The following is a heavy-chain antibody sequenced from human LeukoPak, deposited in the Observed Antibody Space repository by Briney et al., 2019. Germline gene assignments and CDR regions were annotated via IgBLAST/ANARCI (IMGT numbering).Heavy chain of an antibody. Sequence: PGGSLRLSCAASGFTFSSYAMSWIRQPPGKGLEWIGEINHSGSTNYNPSLKSRVTISVDTSKNQFSLKLSSVTAADTAVYYCARGPPERYSGYDSRWFRPRLIPNQNWFDPWGQGTLVTVSS. D-gene: IGHD5-12*01. J-gene: IGHJ5*02. CDR1: GFTFSSYA. CDR3: ARGPPERYSGYDSRWFRPRLIPNQNWFDP. CDR2: INHSGST. V-gene: IGHV4-34*01.